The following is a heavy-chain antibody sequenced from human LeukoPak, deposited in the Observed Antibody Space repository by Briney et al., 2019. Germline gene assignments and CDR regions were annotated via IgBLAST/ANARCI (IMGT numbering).Heavy chain of an antibody. CDR3: ARDRTYYYDSSGYYTPGY. CDR2: ISSSGSTI. V-gene: IGHV3-11*01. Sequence: PGGSLRLSCAASGFTFSDYYMSWIRQAPGKGLERVSYISSSGSTIYYADSAKGRFTISRDNAKNSLYLQMNSLRAEDTAVYYCARDRTYYYDSSGYYTPGYWGQGTLVTVSS. CDR1: GFTFSDYY. D-gene: IGHD3-22*01. J-gene: IGHJ4*02.